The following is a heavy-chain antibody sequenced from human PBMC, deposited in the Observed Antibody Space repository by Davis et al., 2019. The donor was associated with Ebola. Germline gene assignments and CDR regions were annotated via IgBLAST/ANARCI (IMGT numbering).Heavy chain of an antibody. CDR2: VYYSGST. CDR1: AGSTSSYH. D-gene: IGHD5-12*01. Sequence: SESLSLSCTVSAGSTSSYHWSRIRSPPWQRPDWIGHVYYSGSTNYYPSLKSRVTISVDSSKNQFSLNLTSVTAANTALYFCARHDWRYSETNYWGQGILVTVSS. J-gene: IGHJ4*02. V-gene: IGHV4-59*08. CDR3: ARHDWRYSETNY.